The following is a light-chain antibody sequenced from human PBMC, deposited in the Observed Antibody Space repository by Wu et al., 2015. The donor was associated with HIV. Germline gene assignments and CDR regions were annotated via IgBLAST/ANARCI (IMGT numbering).Light chain of an antibody. CDR3: QHYGDSQFT. J-gene: IGKJ3*01. CDR1: QIIPSSH. Sequence: EIVLTQSPGTLSLSPGETAILSCRASQIIPSSHLAWYQQKPGQAPRLLMYGASRKATGIPDRFSGYMSAATDFTLAIFRLQPEDSAVYFCQHYGDSQFTFGRGTKVEI. CDR2: GAS. V-gene: IGKV3-20*01.